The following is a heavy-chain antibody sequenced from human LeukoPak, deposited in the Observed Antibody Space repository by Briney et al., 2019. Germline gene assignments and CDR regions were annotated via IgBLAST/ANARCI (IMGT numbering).Heavy chain of an antibody. CDR3: ARAWDCSSTSCYTEYYYGMDV. CDR1: GFTFSSYE. V-gene: IGHV3-48*03. Sequence: GGSLRLPCAASGFTFSSYEMNWVRQAPGKGLEWVSYISSSGSTIYYADSVKGRFTISRDNAKNSLYLQMNSLRAEDTAVYYCARAWDCSSTSCYTEYYYGMDVWGQGTTVTVSS. CDR2: ISSSGSTI. J-gene: IGHJ6*02. D-gene: IGHD2-2*02.